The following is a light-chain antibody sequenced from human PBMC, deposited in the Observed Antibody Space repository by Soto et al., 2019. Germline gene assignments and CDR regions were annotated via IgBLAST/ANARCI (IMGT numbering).Light chain of an antibody. CDR2: AAS. Sequence: AIRMTQSPSSLSASTGDRVTITCRASQGISSYLAWYQQKPGKAPKLPIYAASTLQSGVPSRFSGSGSGTDFTLTISCLQSEDFATYYCQQYYSYLPVFGQGTKLEIK. V-gene: IGKV1-8*01. CDR3: QQYYSYLPV. J-gene: IGKJ2*01. CDR1: QGISSY.